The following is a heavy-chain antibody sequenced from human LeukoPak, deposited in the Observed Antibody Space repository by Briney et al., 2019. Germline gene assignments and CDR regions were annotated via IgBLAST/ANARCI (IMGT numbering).Heavy chain of an antibody. CDR2: ISGSGGRT. J-gene: IGHJ4*02. CDR3: AKDAGSSWQIFDY. D-gene: IGHD6-13*01. V-gene: IGHV3-23*01. CDR1: GFTFSSYV. Sequence: PGGSLRLSCAASGFTFSSYVMRWVRQAPGKGLEWVSAISGSGGRTYYADSVKGRFTISRDNSKNTLYLQMNSLRAEDTAVYYCAKDAGSSWQIFDYWGQGTLVTVSS.